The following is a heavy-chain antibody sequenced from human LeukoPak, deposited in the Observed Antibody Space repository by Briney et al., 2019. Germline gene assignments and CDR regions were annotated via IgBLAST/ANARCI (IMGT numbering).Heavy chain of an antibody. V-gene: IGHV4-34*01. CDR2: INHSGST. CDR3: ARRPPSYYYGSGSYSPFDY. CDR1: GGSFSGYY. D-gene: IGHD3-10*01. Sequence: SETLSLTCAVYGGSFSGYYWSWIRQPPGKGLEWIGEINHSGSTNYNPSLKSRVTISVDTSKNQFSLKLSSVTAADTAVYYCARRPPSYYYGSGSYSPFDYWGQGTLVTVSS. J-gene: IGHJ4*02.